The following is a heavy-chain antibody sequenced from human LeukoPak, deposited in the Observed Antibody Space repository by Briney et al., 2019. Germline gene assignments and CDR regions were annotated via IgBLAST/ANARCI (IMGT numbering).Heavy chain of an antibody. CDR3: AKGGLPTCDY. J-gene: IGHJ4*02. CDR2: INPSGGST. Sequence: ASVKVSCRTSGYTFSDYYIHWVRQAPGQGLEWMGIINPSGGSTSYAQKFQGRVTMTRDTSASTVYMELSSLRSEDTAVYYCAKGGLPTCDYWGQGTLVTVSS. CDR1: GYTFSDYY. D-gene: IGHD2-21*02. V-gene: IGHV1-46*01.